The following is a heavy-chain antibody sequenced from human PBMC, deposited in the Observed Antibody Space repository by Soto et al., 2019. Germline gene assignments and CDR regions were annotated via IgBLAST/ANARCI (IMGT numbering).Heavy chain of an antibody. Sequence: PGGSLRLSCAASGFTFSSYGMHWVRQAPGKGLEWVAVISYDGSNKYYADSVKGRFTISRDNSKNTLYLQMNSLRAEDTAVYYCAKEPNYGSGSYFNYWGQGTLVTV. D-gene: IGHD3-10*01. CDR3: AKEPNYGSGSYFNY. CDR1: GFTFSSYG. V-gene: IGHV3-30*18. CDR2: ISYDGSNK. J-gene: IGHJ4*02.